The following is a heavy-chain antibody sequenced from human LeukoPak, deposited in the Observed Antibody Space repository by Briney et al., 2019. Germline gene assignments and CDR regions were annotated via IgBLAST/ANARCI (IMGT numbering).Heavy chain of an antibody. V-gene: IGHV4-39*01. D-gene: IGHD4-11*01. Sequence: SSETLSLTCTVSGGSISSSTYYWGWIRQPPGTGLEWIGTIHYSGSTYYNPSLKSRVTISVDTSKNQFSLRLSSVTATDTPVYYCATLRRYDYRHDAFDIWGQGTMVTVSS. J-gene: IGHJ3*02. CDR3: ATLRRYDYRHDAFDI. CDR2: IHYSGST. CDR1: GGSISSSTYY.